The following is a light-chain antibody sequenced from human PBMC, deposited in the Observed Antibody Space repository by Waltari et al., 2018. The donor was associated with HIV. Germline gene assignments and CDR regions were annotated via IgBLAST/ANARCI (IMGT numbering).Light chain of an antibody. Sequence: SYDLTQAPSLSVSPGQAAKILCSGFNLSNNYVSWYQQKPGQSPLLLIFQDRKRPSGIPERFSGSSSGNTATLTISGTQSVDEADYFCQAWGNNTVVFGGGTKLT. J-gene: IGLJ2*01. CDR3: QAWGNNTVV. CDR1: NLSNNY. CDR2: QDR. V-gene: IGLV3-1*01.